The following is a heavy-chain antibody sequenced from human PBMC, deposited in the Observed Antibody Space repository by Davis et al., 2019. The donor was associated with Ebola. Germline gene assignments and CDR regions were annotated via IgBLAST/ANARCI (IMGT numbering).Heavy chain of an antibody. V-gene: IGHV1-69*13. CDR3: SAGSVIDHFFDY. J-gene: IGHJ4*02. CDR2: IIPTVGPG. Sequence: SVQVSCNASGGTFTSYAFSWVRQAPGQGLEWMGGIIPTVGPGIYEQRFQGRLSINADESTATAYLEVRSLRSEDTALYYCSAGSVIDHFFDYWGQGTLLTVSS. D-gene: IGHD2-15*01. CDR1: GGTFTSYA.